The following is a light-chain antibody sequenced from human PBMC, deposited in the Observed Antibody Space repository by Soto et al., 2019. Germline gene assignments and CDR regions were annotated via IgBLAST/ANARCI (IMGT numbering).Light chain of an antibody. CDR1: QSVSSY. Sequence: EIVLTQSPATLSLSPGERATLSCRASQSVSSYLAWYQQKPGQAPRLLIYDASNRATVIPARFSGSGSGTDFTLTISSLEPEDLAVYYCQQRSNWPTFGPGTKVDIK. CDR3: QQRSNWPT. J-gene: IGKJ3*01. V-gene: IGKV3-11*01. CDR2: DAS.